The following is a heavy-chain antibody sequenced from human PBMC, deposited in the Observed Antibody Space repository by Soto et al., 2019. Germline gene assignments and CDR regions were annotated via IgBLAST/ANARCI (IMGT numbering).Heavy chain of an antibody. CDR1: GFPFSNYN. V-gene: IGHV3-21*01. CDR2: ISSSRDYV. CDR3: ARAEY. Sequence: GGALRLPCAVSGFPFSNYNMNWVRQAPGKGLEWVSSISSSRDYVHYADSVKGRFTISRDNAKNSLSLQMNSLRDEDTAVYYCARAEYWGQGTLVTGSS. J-gene: IGHJ4*02.